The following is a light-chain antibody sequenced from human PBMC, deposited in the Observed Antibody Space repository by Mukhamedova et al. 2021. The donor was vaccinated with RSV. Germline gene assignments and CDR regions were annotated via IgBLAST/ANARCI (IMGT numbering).Light chain of an antibody. CDR1: QSVSSN. Sequence: GERATLSCRASQSVSSNLAWYQQKPGQAPRLLIYGASTRATGIPARFSGSGSGTDFTLTISRLEPEDFAVYYCQQYGSSPTFGGGT. V-gene: IGKV3-20*01. J-gene: IGKJ4*01. CDR2: GAS. CDR3: QQYGSSPT.